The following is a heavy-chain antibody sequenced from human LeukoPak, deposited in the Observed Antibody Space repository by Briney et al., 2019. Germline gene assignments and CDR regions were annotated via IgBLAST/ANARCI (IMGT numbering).Heavy chain of an antibody. J-gene: IGHJ4*02. CDR3: ANSLYSSRSVYPGVDY. CDR1: GFTFSSYA. D-gene: IGHD6-13*01. CDR2: ISGSGGST. V-gene: IGHV3-23*01. Sequence: GGSLRLSCAASGFTFSSYAMSWVRQAPGKGLEWVSAISGSGGSTYYADSVKGRFTISRDNSKNTLYLQMNSLRAEDTAVYYCANSLYSSRSVYPGVDYWGQGTLVTVSS.